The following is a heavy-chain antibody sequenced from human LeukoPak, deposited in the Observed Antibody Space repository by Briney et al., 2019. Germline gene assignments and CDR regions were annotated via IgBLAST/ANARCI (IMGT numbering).Heavy chain of an antibody. J-gene: IGHJ5*02. CDR1: GFTFSSYA. V-gene: IGHV3-23*01. CDR3: AKDVRYCSGGSCYKWDWFDP. Sequence: GGSLRLSCAASGFTFSSYAMSWVRQAPGKGLEWASAISGSGGSTYYADSVKGRFTISRDNSKNTLYLQMNSLRAEDTAVYYCAKDVRYCSGGSCYKWDWFDPWGRGTLVTVSS. CDR2: ISGSGGST. D-gene: IGHD2-15*01.